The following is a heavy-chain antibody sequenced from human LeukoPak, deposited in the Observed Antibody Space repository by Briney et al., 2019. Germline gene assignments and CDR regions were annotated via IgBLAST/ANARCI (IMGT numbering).Heavy chain of an antibody. J-gene: IGHJ4*02. Sequence: ASVKDSCKASGYTFIVSPIHCVRQAPGQGLEWMGWINPNSGVTNYAQKFQGRVTMTRDTSVSTVYMEVGRLRSDDTAVYYCARWGSNAYRLKWGQKTLVTVSS. D-gene: IGHD3-16*01. CDR1: GYTFIVSP. CDR3: ARWGSNAYRLK. CDR2: INPNSGVT. V-gene: IGHV1-2*02.